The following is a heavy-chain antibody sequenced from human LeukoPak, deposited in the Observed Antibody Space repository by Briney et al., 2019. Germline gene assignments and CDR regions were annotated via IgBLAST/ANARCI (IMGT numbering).Heavy chain of an antibody. CDR1: GDSISSGDYY. V-gene: IGHV4-30-4*01. J-gene: IGHJ4*02. CDR3: ARDSGIAAAGTT. Sequence: PSQTLSLTCTVSGDSISSGDYYWSWIRQAPGKGLEWIGYIYYSGTTYYNPSLKSRVTISVDTSKNQFSLKLSSVTAVDTAVYYCARDSGIAAAGTTWGQGTLVTVSS. CDR2: IYYSGTT. D-gene: IGHD6-13*01.